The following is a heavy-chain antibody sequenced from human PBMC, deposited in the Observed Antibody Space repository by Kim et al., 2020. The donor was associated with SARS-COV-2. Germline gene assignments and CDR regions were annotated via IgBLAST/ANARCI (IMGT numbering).Heavy chain of an antibody. CDR1: GGSMSSYY. CDR2: IYYSGST. J-gene: IGHJ6*02. Sequence: SETLSLTCTASGGSMSSYYWSWIRQPPGKGLEYIGYIYYSGSTNYNPSLKSRVTISVDTSKNQFFLKLSSVTAADTAVYYCARGPPHKEWSWNAAPATCIHGLDVWGQGTTVTVSS. D-gene: IGHD6-13*01. V-gene: IGHV4-59*01. CDR3: ARGPPHKEWSWNAAPATCIHGLDV.